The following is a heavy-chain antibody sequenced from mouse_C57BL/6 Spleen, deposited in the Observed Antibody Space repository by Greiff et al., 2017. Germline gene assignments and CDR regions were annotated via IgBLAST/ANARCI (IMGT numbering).Heavy chain of an antibody. D-gene: IGHD1-1*01. CDR2: IDPSDSYT. V-gene: IGHV1-59*01. Sequence: QVQLQQPGAELVRPGTSVKLSCKASGYTFTSYWMHWVKQRPGQGLEWIGMIDPSDSYTNYNQKFKGKATLTVDTSSSTAYMQLSSLTSEDSAVYYCARSPHYGSTSWYFDYWGQGTTLTVSS. CDR3: ARSPHYGSTSWYFDY. CDR1: GYTFTSYW. J-gene: IGHJ2*01.